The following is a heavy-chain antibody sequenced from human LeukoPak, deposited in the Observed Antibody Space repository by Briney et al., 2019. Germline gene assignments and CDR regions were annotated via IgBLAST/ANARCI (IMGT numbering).Heavy chain of an antibody. CDR3: ATATGLDSSSWVDLYYFDY. D-gene: IGHD6-13*01. CDR1: GGSISSYY. Sequence: PSETLSLTCTVSGGSISSYYWSWIRQAAGKGLEGIGRIYSSESTNYNPSLKMRVTMSVDTSKNQFSLTLSSVTAADTAVYYCATATGLDSSSWVDLYYFDYWGQGTLVTVSS. V-gene: IGHV4-4*07. CDR2: IYSSEST. J-gene: IGHJ4*02.